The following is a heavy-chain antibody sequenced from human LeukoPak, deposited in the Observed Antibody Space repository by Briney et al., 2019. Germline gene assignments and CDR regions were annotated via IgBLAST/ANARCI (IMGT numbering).Heavy chain of an antibody. CDR1: GFTFINYG. D-gene: IGHD2-15*01. J-gene: IGHJ4*02. CDR3: AREVVSSPSYFDS. V-gene: IGHV3-33*07. Sequence: GGSLRLSCAASGFTFINYGMYWVRQAPGKGLEWVATVWYDGNNKYYADSVRGRFTISRDNSKNTLYLLMNSLIPEDTAVYYCAREVVSSPSYFDSWGQGTLVTVSS. CDR2: VWYDGNNK.